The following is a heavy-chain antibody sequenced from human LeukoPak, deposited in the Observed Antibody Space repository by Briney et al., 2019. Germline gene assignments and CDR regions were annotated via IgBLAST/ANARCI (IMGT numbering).Heavy chain of an antibody. CDR3: ARVGRYDWRLDY. D-gene: IGHD5-12*01. J-gene: IGHJ4*02. CDR1: GGSISSSSYS. Sequence: SETQSLTCTVSGGSISSSSYSWGWIRQPPGKGLEWIGSIHYTGSTSYNPSLKSRVTISVHTSKNQFSLQLSSVTAADTAVYYCARVGRYDWRLDYWGQGILVTVSS. V-gene: IGHV4-39*01. CDR2: IHYTGST.